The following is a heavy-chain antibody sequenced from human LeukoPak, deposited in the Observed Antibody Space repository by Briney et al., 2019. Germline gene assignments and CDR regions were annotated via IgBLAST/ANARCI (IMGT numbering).Heavy chain of an antibody. Sequence: GGSLRLSCAASGFTFSSYAMSWVRQAPGKGLEWVSAISGSGGSTYYADSVKGRFTISRDNSKNTLHLQMNSLRAEDTAVYYCAKSAYYDSSGFYREHYFDYWGQGTLVTVSS. CDR3: AKSAYYDSSGFYREHYFDY. CDR1: GFTFSSYA. V-gene: IGHV3-23*01. J-gene: IGHJ4*02. D-gene: IGHD3-22*01. CDR2: ISGSGGST.